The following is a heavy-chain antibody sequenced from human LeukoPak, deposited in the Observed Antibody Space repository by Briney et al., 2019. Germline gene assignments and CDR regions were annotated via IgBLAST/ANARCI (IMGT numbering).Heavy chain of an antibody. J-gene: IGHJ5*02. V-gene: IGHV4-59*01. Sequence: PSETLSLTCTVSGGSISSYYWSWIRQPPGKGLEWIGNIYYSGSTNYNPSLKRRVTITVDTTKTQFSLTLSSVTAADTAVYYCARSPPIAVAGTMNNNWFDPWGQGTLVTVSS. D-gene: IGHD6-19*01. CDR1: GGSISSYY. CDR2: IYYSGST. CDR3: ARSPPIAVAGTMNNNWFDP.